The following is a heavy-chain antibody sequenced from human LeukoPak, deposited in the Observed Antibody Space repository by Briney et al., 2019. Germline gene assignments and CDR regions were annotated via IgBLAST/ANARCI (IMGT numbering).Heavy chain of an antibody. CDR2: IIPIFGTA. D-gene: IGHD3-10*01. Sequence: SVKVSCKASGGTFSSYAISWVRQAPGQGLGWMGGIIPIFGTANYAQKFQGRVTITADESTSTAYMELSSLRSEDTAVYYCARGETYYYGSGGYYFDYWGQGTLVTVSS. CDR1: GGTFSSYA. J-gene: IGHJ4*02. CDR3: ARGETYYYGSGGYYFDY. V-gene: IGHV1-69*01.